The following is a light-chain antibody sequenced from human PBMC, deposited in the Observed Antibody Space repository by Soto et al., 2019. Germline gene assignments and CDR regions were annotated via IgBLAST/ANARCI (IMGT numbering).Light chain of an antibody. CDR3: PQYGRSPTT. V-gene: IGKV3-20*01. CDR1: QSVSFTH. Sequence: EVVRTQSPGTLSLSPGERATLSCRASQSVSFTHVAWYQQTPGQAPRLLISGASNRATGIPDRFAGSGSGTDFTLTISRLEPEDFAVYYCPQYGRSPTTFGPGTKVEIK. CDR2: GAS. J-gene: IGKJ3*01.